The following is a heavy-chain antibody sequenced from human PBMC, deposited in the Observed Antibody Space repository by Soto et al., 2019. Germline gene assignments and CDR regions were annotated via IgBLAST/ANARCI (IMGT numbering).Heavy chain of an antibody. CDR3: ARHKVPLRSLNWFDP. CDR2: INHSGST. J-gene: IGHJ5*02. CDR1: GGSFSGYY. V-gene: IGHV4-34*01. Sequence: SETLSLTCAVYGGSFSGYYWSWIRQPPGKGLEWIGEINHSGSTNYNPSLKSRVTISVDTSKKQFSLKLSSVTAADTAVYYCARHKVPLRSLNWFDPWGQGTLVTVSS.